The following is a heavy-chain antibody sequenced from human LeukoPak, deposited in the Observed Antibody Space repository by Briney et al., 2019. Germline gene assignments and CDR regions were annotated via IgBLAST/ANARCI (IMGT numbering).Heavy chain of an antibody. V-gene: IGHV4-4*07. D-gene: IGHD3-3*01. Sequence: SETLSLTCTVSGGSISSYYWSWIRQPAGKGLEWIGRIYTSGSTNYNPSLKSRVTMSVDTSKNQFSLKLSSVTAADTAVYYCARGRDVLRFLEWLTPFWFDPWGREPWSPSPQ. CDR3: ARGRDVLRFLEWLTPFWFDP. CDR1: GGSISSYY. J-gene: IGHJ5*02. CDR2: IYTSGST.